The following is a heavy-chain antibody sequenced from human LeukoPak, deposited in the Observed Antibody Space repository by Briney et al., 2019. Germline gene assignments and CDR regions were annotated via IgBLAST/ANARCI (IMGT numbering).Heavy chain of an antibody. D-gene: IGHD4-4*01. CDR1: GFTFSSYS. J-gene: IGHJ4*02. CDR3: AQGDDYSNLYFDY. Sequence: EGSLRLSCAASGFTFSSYSMNWVRQAPGKGLEWVSSISSSSSYIYYADSVKGRFTISRDNAKNSLYLQMNSLRAEDTAVYYCAQGDDYSNLYFDYWGQGTLVTVSS. V-gene: IGHV3-21*01. CDR2: ISSSSSYI.